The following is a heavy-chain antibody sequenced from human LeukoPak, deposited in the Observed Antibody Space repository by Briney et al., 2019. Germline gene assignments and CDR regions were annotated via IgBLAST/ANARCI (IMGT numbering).Heavy chain of an antibody. D-gene: IGHD3-10*01. CDR2: IYHSGRT. Sequence: SETLSLTCTVSGYSISSGYYWGWIRQPPGKGLEWIGSIYHSGRTFYNPSLKSRVTISVDTSKNQFSLKLTSVTAADTAVYYCASTMVRGAFDDYYYYYMDVWGEGTTVTISS. CDR1: GYSISSGYY. CDR3: ASTMVRGAFDDYYYYYMDV. V-gene: IGHV4-38-2*02. J-gene: IGHJ6*03.